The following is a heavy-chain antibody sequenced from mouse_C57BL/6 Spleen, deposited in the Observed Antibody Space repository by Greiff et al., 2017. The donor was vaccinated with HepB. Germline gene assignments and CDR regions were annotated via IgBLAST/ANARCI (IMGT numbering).Heavy chain of an antibody. CDR1: GYTFTTYP. CDR3: AIHYDYDVGFAY. Sequence: VQGVESGAELVKPGASVKMSCKASGYTFTTYPIEWMKQNHGKSLEWIGNFHPYNDDTKYNEKFKGKATLTVEKSSSTVYLELSRLTSDDSAVYYCAIHYDYDVGFAYWGQGTLVTVSA. V-gene: IGHV1-47*01. CDR2: FHPYNDDT. D-gene: IGHD2-4*01. J-gene: IGHJ3*01.